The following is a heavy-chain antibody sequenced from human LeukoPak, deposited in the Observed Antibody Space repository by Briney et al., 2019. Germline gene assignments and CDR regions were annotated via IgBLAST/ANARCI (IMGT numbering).Heavy chain of an antibody. CDR2: IYYSGST. CDR3: ARSYYDSSGYGWFDP. CDR1: GGSISSYY. D-gene: IGHD3-22*01. J-gene: IGHJ5*02. Sequence: SETLSLTCTVSGGSISSYYWSWIRQPAGKGLEWIGYIYYSGSTNYNPSLKSRVTISVDTSKNQFSLKLSSVTAADTAVYYCARSYYDSSGYGWFDPWGQGTLVTVSS. V-gene: IGHV4-59*01.